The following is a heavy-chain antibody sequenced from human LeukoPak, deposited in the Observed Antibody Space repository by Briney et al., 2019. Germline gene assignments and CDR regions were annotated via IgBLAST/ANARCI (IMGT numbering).Heavy chain of an antibody. CDR2: INHSGST. V-gene: IGHV4-34*01. CDR1: GGSFSGYY. J-gene: IGHJ3*02. D-gene: IGHD3-22*01. Sequence: SETLSLTCAVYGGSFSGYYWSWIRQPPGKGLEWIGEINHSGSTNYNPSLKSQVTISVAPSKNQFSLKLSSVTAANTAVYYCARVYGSGYYPDAFDIWGQGTMVTVSS. CDR3: ARVYGSGYYPDAFDI.